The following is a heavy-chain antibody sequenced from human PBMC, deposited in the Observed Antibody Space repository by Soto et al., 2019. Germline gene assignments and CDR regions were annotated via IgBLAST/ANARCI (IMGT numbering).Heavy chain of an antibody. J-gene: IGHJ4*02. D-gene: IGHD6-6*01. CDR1: ACTYSNYS. Sequence: CLPLDCAASACTYSNYSIHWARQAPGQGLEWVAVISHDGNKEYYADSVKGRFTVSRDNSKKTVYLHMNSLRAEDTAMYYCAKGAPSISSLCGLDHWGPGTLVTVSS. CDR2: ISHDGNKE. V-gene: IGHV3-30*18. CDR3: AKGAPSISSLCGLDH.